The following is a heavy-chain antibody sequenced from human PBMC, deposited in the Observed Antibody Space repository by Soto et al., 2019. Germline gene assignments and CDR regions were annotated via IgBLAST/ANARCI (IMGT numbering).Heavy chain of an antibody. V-gene: IGHV3-30*18. CDR1: GFTFSSYG. D-gene: IGHD4-17*01. CDR2: ISYDGSNK. Sequence: QVQLVESGGGVVQPGRSLRLSCAASGFTFSSYGMHWVRQAPGKGLEWVAVISYDGSNKYYADYVKGRFTISRDNSKNTLYLQMNSLRAEDTAVYYCAKDRSTVANPGALDYWGQGTLVTVSS. CDR3: AKDRSTVANPGALDY. J-gene: IGHJ4*02.